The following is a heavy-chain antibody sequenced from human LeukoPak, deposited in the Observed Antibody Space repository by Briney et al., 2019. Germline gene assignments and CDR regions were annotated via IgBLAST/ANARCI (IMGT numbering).Heavy chain of an antibody. D-gene: IGHD3-10*01. CDR2: IKEDGSET. Sequence: GSLRLSCTASGFTFSRFWMSWVRQGPGKGLEWVANIKEDGSETYYVDSVKGRFTISRDNAKDSLYLQVNSLRAEDTALYYCARRDYYGSGSPDFWGQGTLVTVSS. CDR1: GFTFSRFW. J-gene: IGHJ4*02. V-gene: IGHV3-7*05. CDR3: ARRDYYGSGSPDF.